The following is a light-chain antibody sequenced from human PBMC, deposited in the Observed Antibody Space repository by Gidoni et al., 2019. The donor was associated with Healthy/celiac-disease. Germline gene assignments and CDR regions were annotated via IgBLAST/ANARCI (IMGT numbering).Light chain of an antibody. CDR2: WAS. Sequence: IVMTQSPVSLSVSLGERATINCKSSQSLFYGFNNQYYLAWYQQKPEQPPKLLIYWASTRTSRVPNRISGSASGKDFTLTISNLQNEDVAVYYYQQNYTTPITFGQXTSLEIE. V-gene: IGKV4-1*01. CDR3: QQNYTTPIT. CDR1: QSLFYGFNNQYY. J-gene: IGKJ5*01.